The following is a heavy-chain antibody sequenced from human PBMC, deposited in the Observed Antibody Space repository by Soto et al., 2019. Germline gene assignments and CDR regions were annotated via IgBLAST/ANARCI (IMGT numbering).Heavy chain of an antibody. V-gene: IGHV3-23*01. J-gene: IGHJ4*02. Sequence: EVQLLESGGGLVQPGGSLRLSCTASGFTFSTYAMSWVRQAPGKGLEWVSGIGGGDDDRYYADSVKGRFTVSRDNSKNTLYLQMNSLRAEDTAVYYCAKVRETGPYSSSAGPFDYWGQGTLVTVSS. CDR2: IGGGDDDR. CDR1: GFTFSTYA. CDR3: AKVRETGPYSSSAGPFDY. D-gene: IGHD6-6*01.